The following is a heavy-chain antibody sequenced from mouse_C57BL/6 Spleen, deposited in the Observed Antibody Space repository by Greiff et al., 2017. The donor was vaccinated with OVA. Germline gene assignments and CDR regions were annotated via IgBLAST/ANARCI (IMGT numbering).Heavy chain of an antibody. CDR3: GRDGGVNTAEGYFDV. J-gene: IGHJ1*03. V-gene: IGHV5-4*01. D-gene: IGHD1-1*02. CDR1: GFTFSSYA. CDR2: ISDGGSYT. Sequence: EVQLVESGGGLVKPGGSLKLSCAASGFTFSSYAMSWVRQTPEKRLEWVATISDGGSYTYYPDNVKGRFTISRDNAKNNLYLQMSHLKSEDTAMYYCGRDGGVNTAEGYFDVWGTGTTVTVSS.